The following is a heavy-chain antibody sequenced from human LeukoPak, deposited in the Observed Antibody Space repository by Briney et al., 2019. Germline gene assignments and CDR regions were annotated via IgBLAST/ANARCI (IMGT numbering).Heavy chain of an antibody. V-gene: IGHV3-7*05. CDR2: IKQDGSEK. Sequence: GGSLRLSCAASGFTFSGYWMTWVRQAPGKGLEWVANIKQDGSEKYYVDSVKGRFTISRDNAKNSLYLQMNRLRAEDTAVYYCARDPGGPLSTFDYWGQGTLATVSS. D-gene: IGHD4-23*01. CDR3: ARDPGGPLSTFDY. CDR1: GFTFSGYW. J-gene: IGHJ4*02.